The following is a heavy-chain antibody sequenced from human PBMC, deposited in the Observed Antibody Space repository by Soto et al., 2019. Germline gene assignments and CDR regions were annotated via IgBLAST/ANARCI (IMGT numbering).Heavy chain of an antibody. CDR1: GFSLTTNGMG. J-gene: IGHJ6*03. CDR2: IYWDDDN. Sequence: QITLKESGPTLVKPTQTLTLTCTFSGFSLTTNGMGVGWIRQPPGKALEWLGIIYWDDDNRYSPSLKSRLTITKDNSKNQVVPTLTNMDPVDTATAYFANRRWVRGCTPYLEVWGKGTTVNVSS. D-gene: IGHD3-10*01. CDR3: ANRRWVRGCTPYLEV. V-gene: IGHV2-5*02.